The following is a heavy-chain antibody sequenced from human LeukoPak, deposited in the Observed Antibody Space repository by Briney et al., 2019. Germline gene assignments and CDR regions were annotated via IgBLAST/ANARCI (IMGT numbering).Heavy chain of an antibody. CDR2: IKQDDSEI. Sequence: GGSLRLSCAASGFIFSNFWMSWGRQAPGKGLEWVANIKQDDSEIRYVDSVRGRFTISRDNAKNLLYLQMNSLRAEDAAVYYCARDRGIAADGTVGWFDPWGQGTLVAVSS. CDR1: GFIFSNFW. J-gene: IGHJ5*02. CDR3: ARDRGIAADGTVGWFDP. D-gene: IGHD6-13*01. V-gene: IGHV3-7*01.